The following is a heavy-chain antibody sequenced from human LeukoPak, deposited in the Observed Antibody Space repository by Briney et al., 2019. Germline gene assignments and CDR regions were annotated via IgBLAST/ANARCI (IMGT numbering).Heavy chain of an antibody. CDR2: ISYDGSNK. Sequence: GGSLRLSCAASGFTFSSYSMNWVRQAPGKGLEWVAVISYDGSNKYYADSVKGRFTISRDNSKNTLYLQMNSLRAEDTAVYYCARGGYNWNYGDYWGQGTLVTVSS. V-gene: IGHV3-30*05. D-gene: IGHD1-20*01. J-gene: IGHJ4*02. CDR1: GFTFSSYS. CDR3: ARGGYNWNYGDY.